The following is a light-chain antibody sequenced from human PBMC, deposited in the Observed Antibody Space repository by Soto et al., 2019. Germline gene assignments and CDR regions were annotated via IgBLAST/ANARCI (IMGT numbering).Light chain of an antibody. CDR3: CSYAGSCTPFV. CDR1: SGDIGSYNL. CDR2: EVN. Sequence: QSALTQPASVSGSPGQSITISCTGTSGDIGSYNLVSWYQHHPGKAPQLMIYEVNKRPSGVSDRFSGSKSGNTASLTISGLQSEDETDYYCCSYAGSCTPFVFGTGTKLTVL. J-gene: IGLJ1*01. V-gene: IGLV2-23*02.